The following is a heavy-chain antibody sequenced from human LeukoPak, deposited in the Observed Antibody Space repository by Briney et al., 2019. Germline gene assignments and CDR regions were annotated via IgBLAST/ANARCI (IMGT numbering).Heavy chain of an antibody. CDR2: IYYSGST. CDR1: GGSISSYY. V-gene: IGHV4-59*12. J-gene: IGHJ6*02. CDR3: ARDPKRHQRYYYYYYGMDV. Sequence: KPSETLSLTCTVSGGSISSYYWSWIRQPPGKGLEWIGYIYYSGSTNYNPSLKSRVTISVDTSKNQFSLKLSSVTAADTAVYYCARDPKRHQRYYYYYYGMDVWGQGTTVTVSS.